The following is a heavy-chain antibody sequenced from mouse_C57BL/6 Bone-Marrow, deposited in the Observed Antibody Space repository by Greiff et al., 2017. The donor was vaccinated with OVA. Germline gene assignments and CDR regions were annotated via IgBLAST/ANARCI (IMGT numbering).Heavy chain of an antibody. Sequence: VKLVESGPGLVQPSQSLSITCTVSGFSLTSYGVHWVRQSPGKGLEWLGVIWSGGSTGYNAAFISRLSISKDNSKSQVFFKMNSLQADDTAIYYCARNYDYDDPAWFAYWGQGTLVTVSA. CDR1: GFSLTSYG. V-gene: IGHV2-2*01. CDR3: ARNYDYDDPAWFAY. D-gene: IGHD2-4*01. J-gene: IGHJ3*01. CDR2: IWSGGST.